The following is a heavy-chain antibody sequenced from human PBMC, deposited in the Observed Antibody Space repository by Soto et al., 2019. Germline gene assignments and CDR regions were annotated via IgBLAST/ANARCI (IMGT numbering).Heavy chain of an antibody. CDR3: AGGVDDFGAGGFDY. J-gene: IGHJ4*02. CDR1: GFTFSSYA. D-gene: IGHD3-3*01. V-gene: IGHV3-23*01. CDR2: ISGSGGST. Sequence: EVQLLEAGGGLVQPGGSLRLSCAASGFTFSSYAMSWVRQAPGKGLEWVSAISGSGGSTYYADSVKGRFTISRDNSKNTLYLQMNSLRAEDTAVYYCAGGVDDFGAGGFDYWGQGTLVTVSS.